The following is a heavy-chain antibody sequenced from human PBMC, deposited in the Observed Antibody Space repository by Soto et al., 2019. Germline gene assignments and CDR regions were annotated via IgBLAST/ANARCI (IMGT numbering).Heavy chain of an antibody. Sequence: SETLSLTCAVYGGSFSGYYWSWIRQPPGKGLEWIGEINHSGSTNYNPSLKSRVTISVDTSKNQFSLKLSSVTAADTAVYYCARGLRRVTRRTRWFDPWGQGTLVTVSS. CDR2: INHSGST. CDR1: GGSFSGYY. D-gene: IGHD2-21*02. CDR3: ARGLRRVTRRTRWFDP. J-gene: IGHJ5*02. V-gene: IGHV4-34*01.